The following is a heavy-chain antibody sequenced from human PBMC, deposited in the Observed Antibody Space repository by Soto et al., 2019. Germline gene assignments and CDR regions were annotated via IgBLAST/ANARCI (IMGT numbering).Heavy chain of an antibody. CDR3: ARVSITMIVVLPGPLAI. J-gene: IGHJ3*02. CDR1: GFTFSSYW. V-gene: IGHV3-74*01. CDR2: INSDGSST. Sequence: GSLRLSCAASGFTFSSYWMHWVRQAPGKGLVWVSRINSDGSSTSYADSVKGRFTISRDNAKNTLYLQMNSLRAEDTAVYYCARVSITMIVVLPGPLAIWGQGTMVPVAS. D-gene: IGHD3-22*01.